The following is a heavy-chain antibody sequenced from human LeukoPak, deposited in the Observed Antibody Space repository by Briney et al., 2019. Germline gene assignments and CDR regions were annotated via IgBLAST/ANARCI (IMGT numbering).Heavy chain of an antibody. CDR1: GFTFSSHG. V-gene: IGHV3-23*01. J-gene: IGHJ4*02. D-gene: IGHD3-10*01. CDR3: AKDGTYYYGSGSYYNPNYYFDY. Sequence: TGGSLRLSCAASGFTFSSHGMNWVRQAPGKGLEWVSGITGGGTTYYADSVKGRVTTSRDNSKNTLYLQMNSLRAEDTAVYYCAKDGTYYYGSGSYYNPNYYFDYWGQGTLVTVSS. CDR2: ITGGGTT.